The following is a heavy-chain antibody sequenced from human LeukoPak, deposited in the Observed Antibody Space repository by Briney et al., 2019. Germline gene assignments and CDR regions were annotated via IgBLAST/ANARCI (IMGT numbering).Heavy chain of an antibody. Sequence: PGRSLRLSCAASGFTFSSYGMHWVRQAPGKGLEWVAVIWYDGSNKYYADSVKGRFTISRDNAKNSLYLQMNSLRAEDTAVNYCARALWSDYWGQGTLVTVSS. V-gene: IGHV3-33*01. CDR2: IWYDGSNK. D-gene: IGHD3-10*01. CDR1: GFTFSSYG. J-gene: IGHJ4*02. CDR3: ARALWSDY.